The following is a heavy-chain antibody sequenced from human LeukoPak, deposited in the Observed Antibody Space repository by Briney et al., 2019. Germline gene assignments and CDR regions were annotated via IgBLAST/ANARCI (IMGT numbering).Heavy chain of an antibody. CDR1: GFTFSNYA. CDR3: AKSVGGYFDWLPFDY. J-gene: IGHJ4*02. CDR2: ISGSGSAT. Sequence: GGSLRLSCTASGFTFSNYAMSWVRQAPGKGLGWVSAISGSGSATYYVDSVKARFTISRDNSKNTLYLQMDSLRAEDTAVYYCAKSVGGYFDWLPFDYWGQGTLVTVSS. D-gene: IGHD3-9*01. V-gene: IGHV3-23*01.